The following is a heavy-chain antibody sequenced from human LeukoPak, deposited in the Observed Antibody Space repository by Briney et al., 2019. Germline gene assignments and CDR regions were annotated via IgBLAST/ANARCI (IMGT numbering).Heavy chain of an antibody. V-gene: IGHV3-21*01. J-gene: IGHJ3*02. Sequence: GGSLRLSCAASGFTFSSYSMSWVRQAPGKGLEWGSSISSSRSDIYYADSVKGRFTISRDNAKNSLYLQMNSLRAEDTAVYYCARDLANAFDIWGQGTMVTVSS. CDR2: ISSSRSDI. CDR1: GFTFSSYS. CDR3: ARDLANAFDI.